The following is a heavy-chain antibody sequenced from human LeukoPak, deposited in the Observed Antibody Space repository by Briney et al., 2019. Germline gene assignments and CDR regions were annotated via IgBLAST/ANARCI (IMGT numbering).Heavy chain of an antibody. J-gene: IGHJ4*02. CDR1: EYMFSNYW. Sequence: GESLKISCKGSEYMFSNYWIGWVRQMPGKSLEWMGTIYPGDSDTTYSPSLQGQVTISADKSISTAYLQWNSLKASDTAMYFCARQTSSSSRVDFWGQGTLVTVSS. D-gene: IGHD6-6*01. CDR2: IYPGDSDT. V-gene: IGHV5-51*01. CDR3: ARQTSSSSRVDF.